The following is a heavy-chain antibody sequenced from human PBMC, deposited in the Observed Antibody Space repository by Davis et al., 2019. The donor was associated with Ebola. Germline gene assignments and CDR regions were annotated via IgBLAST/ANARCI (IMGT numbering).Heavy chain of an antibody. Sequence: PGGSLRLSCAASGFTFSSYWMTWIRQAPGLGLEWLANINEDGSAKYYLDSVRGRFTISRDNAKNSLYLQMNTLRAEDTAVYYCARAKYYGMDVWGKGTTVTVSS. CDR2: INEDGSAK. D-gene: IGHD6-6*01. CDR1: GFTFSSYW. V-gene: IGHV3-7*01. CDR3: ARAKYYGMDV. J-gene: IGHJ6*04.